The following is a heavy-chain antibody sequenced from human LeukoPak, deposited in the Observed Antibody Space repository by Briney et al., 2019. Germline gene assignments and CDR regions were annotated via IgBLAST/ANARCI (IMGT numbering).Heavy chain of an antibody. CDR3: ARGESMIVDAFDI. D-gene: IGHD3-22*01. CDR2: ISYDGSNK. J-gene: IGHJ3*02. CDR1: GFTFSSYA. Sequence: PGGSLRLSCAASGFTFSSYAMHWVRQAPGKGLEWVAVISYDGSNKYYADSVKGRFTISRDNSKNTLYLQMNSLRAEDTAVYYCARGESMIVDAFDIWGQGTMVTASS. V-gene: IGHV3-30-3*01.